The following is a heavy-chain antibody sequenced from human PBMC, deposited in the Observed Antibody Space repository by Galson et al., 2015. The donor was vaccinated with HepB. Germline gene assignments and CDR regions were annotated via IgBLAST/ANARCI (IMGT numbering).Heavy chain of an antibody. V-gene: IGHV3-23*01. CDR1: GFTFSSYA. CDR3: AKDMVGANDY. J-gene: IGHJ4*02. CDR2: INGSGGRT. D-gene: IGHD1-26*01. Sequence: SLRLSCAASGFTFSSYAMSWVRQAPGKGLEWISTINGSGGRTYYADSVKGRFTISRDNSKNTLYLQMNSLRANDTAVYYCAKDMVGANDYWGQGTLVTVSS.